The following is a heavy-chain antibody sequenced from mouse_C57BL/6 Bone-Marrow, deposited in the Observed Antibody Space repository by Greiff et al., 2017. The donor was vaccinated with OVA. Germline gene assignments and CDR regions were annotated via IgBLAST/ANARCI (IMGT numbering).Heavy chain of an antibody. CDR1: GFTFSNYW. CDR2: IRLKSDNYAT. CDR3: TGASYYYGSSYGFFAY. V-gene: IGHV6-3*01. J-gene: IGHJ3*01. Sequence: EVKLDESGGGLVQPGGSMKLSCVASGFTFSNYWMNWVRQSPEKGLEWVAQIRLKSDNYATHYAESVKGRFTISRDDSKSSVYLQMNNLRAEDTGIYYCTGASYYYGSSYGFFAYWGQGTLVTVSA. D-gene: IGHD1-1*01.